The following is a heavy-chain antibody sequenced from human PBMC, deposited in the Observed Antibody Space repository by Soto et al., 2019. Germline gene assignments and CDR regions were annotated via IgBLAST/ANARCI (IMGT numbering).Heavy chain of an antibody. CDR2: IYHSGST. V-gene: IGHV4-30-2*01. CDR1: GGSISSGGYS. Sequence: QLQLQESGSGLVKPSQTLSLTCAVSGGSISSGGYSWSWIRQPPGKGLEWIGYIYHSGSTYYNPSHKSRITIAVDRSKNQASLKLSSVTAADTAGYYCARNYYDSSGGWFDPWGQGTLVTVSS. D-gene: IGHD3-22*01. J-gene: IGHJ5*02. CDR3: ARNYYDSSGGWFDP.